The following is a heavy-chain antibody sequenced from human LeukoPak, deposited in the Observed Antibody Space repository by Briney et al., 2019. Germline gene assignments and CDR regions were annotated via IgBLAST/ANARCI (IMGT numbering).Heavy chain of an antibody. CDR2: ISSSGATM. D-gene: IGHD6-13*01. CDR1: GFIFSIHE. V-gene: IGHV3-48*03. CDR3: VTSKSSSCWIFDY. Sequence: GGSLRLSCAASGFIFSIHEMNWVRQAPGKGLQWISYISSSGATMYYADSVKGRFTISRDNTRNSLYLQMNNLRPEDPALYYCVTSKSSSCWIFDYWGQGALVPVSS. J-gene: IGHJ4*02.